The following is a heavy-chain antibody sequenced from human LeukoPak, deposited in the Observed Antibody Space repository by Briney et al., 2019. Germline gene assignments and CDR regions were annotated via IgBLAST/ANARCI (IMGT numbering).Heavy chain of an antibody. V-gene: IGHV4-31*03. Sequence: PSQTLSLTCTVSGGSISSGGYYWSWICQHPGKGLEWIGYIYYSGSTYYNPSLKSRVTISVDTSKNQFSLKLSSVTAADTAVYYCARIDGYNQLYYFDYWGQGALVTVSS. J-gene: IGHJ4*02. D-gene: IGHD5-24*01. CDR3: ARIDGYNQLYYFDY. CDR2: IYYSGST. CDR1: GGSISSGGYY.